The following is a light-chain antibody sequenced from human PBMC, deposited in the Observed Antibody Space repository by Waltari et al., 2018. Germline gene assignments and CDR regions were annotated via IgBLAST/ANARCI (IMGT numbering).Light chain of an antibody. V-gene: IGKV3-11*01. J-gene: IGKJ2*01. CDR1: QSVSDY. Sequence: EIVLTQSPAILSSSPGERATRSCRASQSVSDYLARYQQKPGQAPGLPIYDPSNRATDVPARFSGSGSGADFTLTISSLEPEDFAVYYCQHGRNWPMFTFGQGSNLEIK. CDR3: QHGRNWPMFT. CDR2: DPS.